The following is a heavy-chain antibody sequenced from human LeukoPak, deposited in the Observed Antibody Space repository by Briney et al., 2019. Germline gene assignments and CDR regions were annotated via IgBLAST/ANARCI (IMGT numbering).Heavy chain of an antibody. CDR1: GFTFSDHY. CDR2: SRNKVNNFTT. D-gene: IGHD1-26*01. Sequence: GRSLRLSCAAAGFTFSDHYMDWVRQAPGKGMEWLGCSRNKVNNFTTDYAWSVKGRFTITRDYSKNSRNLQMNGLKTEDTAAYYCATLVGRTQKFDRWGQGTLVTVSS. J-gene: IGHJ5*02. V-gene: IGHV3-72*01. CDR3: ATLVGRTQKFDR.